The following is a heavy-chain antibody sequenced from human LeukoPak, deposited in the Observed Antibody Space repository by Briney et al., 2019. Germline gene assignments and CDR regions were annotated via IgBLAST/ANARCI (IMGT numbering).Heavy chain of an antibody. CDR1: GFPFSAYD. J-gene: IGHJ2*01. CDR2: FGSAGDT. Sequence: PGQSLRLSCATSGFPFSAYDMHWVRQAPGKGLEWVSAFGSAGDTYCPGAVKGRFTISRDYAMNSVYLHMNSLRAGDTAVYFCVRGALPGDNWYFDLWGRGTLVTVAS. CDR3: VRGALPGDNWYFDL. V-gene: IGHV3-13*01.